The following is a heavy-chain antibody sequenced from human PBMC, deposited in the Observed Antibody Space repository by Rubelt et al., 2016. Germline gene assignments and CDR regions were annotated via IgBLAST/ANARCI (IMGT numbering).Heavy chain of an antibody. D-gene: IGHD3-22*01. CDR1: GFTFSSYA. CDR3: AKDGVGVVDGQRPGYFDL. J-gene: IGHJ2*01. CDR2: IPGSGGSP. Sequence: GGLVQPGGSLRLSCAASGFTFSSYAMSWVRQAPGKGLEWVSTIPGSGGSPHYADSVKGRFTISRDTSKHTLYLQMNSLRAADTAVYYCAKDGVGVVDGQRPGYFDLWGRGTLVTVSS. V-gene: IGHV3-23*01.